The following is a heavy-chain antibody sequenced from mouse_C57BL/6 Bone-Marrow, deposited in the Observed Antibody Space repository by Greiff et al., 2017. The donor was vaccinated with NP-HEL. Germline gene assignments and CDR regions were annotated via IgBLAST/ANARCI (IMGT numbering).Heavy chain of an antibody. CDR2: IHPSDSDT. J-gene: IGHJ1*03. V-gene: IGHV1-74*01. D-gene: IGHD2-2*01. CDR3: AIGGSTMVTPWYFDV. Sequence: QVQLKQPGAELVKPGASVKVSCKASGYTFTSYWMHWVKQRPGQGLEWIGRIHPSDSDTNYNQKFKGKATLTVDKSSSTAYMQLSSLTSEDSAVYYCAIGGSTMVTPWYFDVWGTGTTVTVSS. CDR1: GYTFTSYW.